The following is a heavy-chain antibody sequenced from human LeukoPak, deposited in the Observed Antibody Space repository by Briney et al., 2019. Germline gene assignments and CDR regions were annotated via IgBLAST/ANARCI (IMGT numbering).Heavy chain of an antibody. CDR1: GYTFTSYG. D-gene: IGHD2-2*02. V-gene: IGHV1-18*01. Sequence: ASVKVSCKASGYTFTSYGISWVRQAPGRGPEWMGWISAYSTYNGNTNYAQKFQGRVTMTTDTSTSTAYMELRSLRSDDTAVYYCARDIPHWYFDLWGRGTLVAVSS. CDR2: ISAYSTYNGNT. J-gene: IGHJ2*01. CDR3: ARDIPHWYFDL.